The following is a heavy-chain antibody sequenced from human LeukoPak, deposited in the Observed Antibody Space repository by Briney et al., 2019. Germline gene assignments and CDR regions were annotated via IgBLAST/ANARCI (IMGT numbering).Heavy chain of an antibody. Sequence: GGSLRLSCAASGFTFSSYSMNWVRQAPGKGLEWVSSISSSSSYIYYADSVKGRFTNSRDNAKNSLYLQMNSLRAEDTAVYYCARGPQETTVVTRSLSYYYYYGMDVWGQGTTVTVSS. CDR2: ISSSSSYI. V-gene: IGHV3-21*01. CDR1: GFTFSSYS. CDR3: ARGPQETTVVTRSLSYYYYYGMDV. J-gene: IGHJ6*02. D-gene: IGHD4-23*01.